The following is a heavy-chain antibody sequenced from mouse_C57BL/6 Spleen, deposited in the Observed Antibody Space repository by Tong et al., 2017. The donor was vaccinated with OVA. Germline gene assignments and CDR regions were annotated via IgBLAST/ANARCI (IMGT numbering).Heavy chain of an antibody. J-gene: IGHJ3*01. V-gene: IGHV3-2*02. CDR1: GYSITSDYA. CDR3: ARSRYGNYGFAY. D-gene: IGHD2-10*02. Sequence: EVQLQESGPGLVKPSQSLSLTCTVTGYSITSDYAWNWIRQFPGNKLEWMGYISYSGSTSYNPSLKSRISITRDTSKNQFFLQLNAVTTEDTATYYCARSRYGNYGFAYWGQGTLVTVSA. CDR2: ISYSGST.